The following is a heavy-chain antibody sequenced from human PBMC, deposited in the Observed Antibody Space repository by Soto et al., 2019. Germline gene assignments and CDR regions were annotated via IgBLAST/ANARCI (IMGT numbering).Heavy chain of an antibody. CDR1: GFTFSNFG. J-gene: IGHJ6*02. CDR3: AKEQRALVYLYYGMDV. Sequence: QVHLVESGGGVVQPGRSLTLSCAASGFTFSNFGMHWVRQAPGKGLEWVAVMSYDGSNKYYADSVKGRFTISRDNSKNTLYLQIYSLRAEDAAVYYCAKEQRALVYLYYGMDVWGQGTTVTVSS. D-gene: IGHD2-8*01. CDR2: MSYDGSNK. V-gene: IGHV3-30*18.